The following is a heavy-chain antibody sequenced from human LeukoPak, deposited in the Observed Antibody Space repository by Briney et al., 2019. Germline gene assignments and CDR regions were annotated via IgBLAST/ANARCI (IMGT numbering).Heavy chain of an antibody. J-gene: IGHJ4*02. D-gene: IGHD3-22*01. V-gene: IGHV3-23*01. Sequence: WVRQPPGKWLEWVSSITSSGDATFYADSVKDHFTISRDNSKSTLYLQMSRLRVEDTAVYYCAKDRPNYHESNGHYYRLNGDSWGQGTLVTVSS. CDR2: ITSSGDAT. CDR3: AKDRPNYHESNGHYYRLNGDS.